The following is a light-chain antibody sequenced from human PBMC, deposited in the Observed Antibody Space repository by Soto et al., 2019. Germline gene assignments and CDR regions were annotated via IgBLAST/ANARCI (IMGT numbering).Light chain of an antibody. J-gene: IGKJ5*01. CDR2: GAS. CDR1: QSIGSN. Sequence: EIVMTQSPATLSVSPGARATLSCRASQSIGSNVAWYQQRPGQVPRLLIYGASTRATGIPDRFSASGSGTEFTLTITGLQSEDSAIYHCQQYDDWPPFTFGQGTRLESK. V-gene: IGKV3-15*01. CDR3: QQYDDWPPFT.